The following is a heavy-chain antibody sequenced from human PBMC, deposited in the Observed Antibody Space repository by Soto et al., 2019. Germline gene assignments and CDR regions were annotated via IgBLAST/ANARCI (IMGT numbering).Heavy chain of an antibody. J-gene: IGHJ4*02. D-gene: IGHD4-17*01. CDR1: GYTFTGYY. V-gene: IGHV1-2*02. Sequence: ASVKVSCKASGYTFTGYYMHWVRQAPGQGLEWMGWINPNSGGTNYAQKFQGRVTMTRDTSISTAYMELSRLRSDDTAVYYCAREIREYGDPYYFDYWGQGTLVTVSS. CDR2: INPNSGGT. CDR3: AREIREYGDPYYFDY.